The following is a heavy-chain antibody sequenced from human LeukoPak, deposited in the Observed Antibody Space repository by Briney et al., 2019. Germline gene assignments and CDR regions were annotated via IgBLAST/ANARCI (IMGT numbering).Heavy chain of an antibody. V-gene: IGHV3-30*01. CDR3: ARGPGPIAGAKNPFDI. CDR1: GFTFSAYA. J-gene: IGHJ3*02. CDR2: ISYDGSNK. Sequence: GGSLRLSYAASGFTFSAYAMHWVRQAPGKGLEWVAVISYDGSNKYYADSVKGRFTISGDKSKNTLYLQMNSLRPEDTAVYYCARGPGPIAGAKNPFDIWGQGTMVTVSS. D-gene: IGHD1-26*01.